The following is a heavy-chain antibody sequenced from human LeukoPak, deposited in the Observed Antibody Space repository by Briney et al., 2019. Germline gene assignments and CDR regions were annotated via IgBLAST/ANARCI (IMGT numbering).Heavy chain of an antibody. V-gene: IGHV3-23*01. D-gene: IGHD2-15*01. Sequence: GGSLRLSCAASGFTFSTYAMSWVRQAPGKGLEWVSTISTTGANTYYANSVQGRFTISRDNSKNTQFLQMNSLRGEDTAVYYCLGYCSGGSCYSGAHWGQGTLVTVSS. CDR2: ISTTGANT. CDR1: GFTFSTYA. J-gene: IGHJ4*02. CDR3: LGYCSGGSCYSGAH.